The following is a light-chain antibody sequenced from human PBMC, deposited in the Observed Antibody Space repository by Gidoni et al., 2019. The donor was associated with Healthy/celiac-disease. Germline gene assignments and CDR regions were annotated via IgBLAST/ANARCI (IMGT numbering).Light chain of an antibody. Sequence: SYELTQPPSVSVSPGQTASITCSGDKWGDKYACWYQQKPGQSPVLVIYQDSKRPSGIPERFSGSNSGNTATLTISGTQAMDEADYYCQAWESSTHVVFGGGTKLTVL. CDR1: KWGDKY. CDR3: QAWESSTHVV. V-gene: IGLV3-1*01. CDR2: QDS. J-gene: IGLJ2*01.